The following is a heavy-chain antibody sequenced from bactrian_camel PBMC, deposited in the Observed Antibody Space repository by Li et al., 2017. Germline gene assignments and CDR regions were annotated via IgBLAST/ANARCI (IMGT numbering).Heavy chain of an antibody. Sequence: QVQLVESGGGSVRAGGSLRLSCVVSGHSRGSNCVGWYRLPPGRAPAEREGVASLITRDGSTFYADSVKGRFTVSQDNAKNTIYLHMNNLTPEDTATYYCAAEGVGEGGEPDYAGWGECEYHYFGQGTQVTVS. V-gene: IGHV3S54*01. CDR3: AAEGVGEGGEPDYAGWGECEYHY. J-gene: IGHJ4*01. CDR2: LITRDGST. D-gene: IGHD4*01. CDR1: GHSRGSNC.